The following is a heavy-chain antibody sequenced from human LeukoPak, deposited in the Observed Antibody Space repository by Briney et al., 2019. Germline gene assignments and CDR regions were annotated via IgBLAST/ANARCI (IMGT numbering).Heavy chain of an antibody. J-gene: IGHJ4*02. CDR3: ASGLRFLEWLSLDY. D-gene: IGHD3-3*01. CDR1: GYTFTSYG. CDR2: ISAYNGNT. V-gene: IGHV1-18*01. Sequence: ASVKVSCKASGYTFTSYGISWVRQAPGQGLEWMGWISAYNGNTNYAQKLQGRVTMTTDTSTSTAYMELSRLRSDDTAVYYCASGLRFLEWLSLDYWGQGTLVTVSS.